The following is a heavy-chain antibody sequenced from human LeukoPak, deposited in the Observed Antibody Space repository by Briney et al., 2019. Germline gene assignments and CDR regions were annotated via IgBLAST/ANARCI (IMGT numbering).Heavy chain of an antibody. J-gene: IGHJ4*02. Sequence: GGSLRLSCAASGFTFSNYSMNWVRQAPGKGLKWVSSISSSSSYIYYADSVKGRFTISRDNAKNSLYLQMNSLRAEDTAVYYCARRSISGYDFDYWGQGTLVTVSS. CDR3: ARRSISGYDFDY. D-gene: IGHD5-12*01. CDR2: ISSSSSYI. V-gene: IGHV3-21*01. CDR1: GFTFSNYS.